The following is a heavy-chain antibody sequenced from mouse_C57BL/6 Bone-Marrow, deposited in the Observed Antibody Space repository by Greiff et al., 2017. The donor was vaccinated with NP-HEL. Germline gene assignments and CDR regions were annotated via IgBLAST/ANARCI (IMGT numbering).Heavy chain of an antibody. CDR2: FYPGSGSI. CDR3: ARHEGSEYDRYYFDD. CDR1: GYTFTEYT. D-gene: IGHD2-4*01. J-gene: IGHJ2*01. Sequence: QVQLQQSGAELVKPGASVKLSCKASGYTFTEYTIHWVKQRSGQGLEWIGWFYPGSGSIKYNEQFKDKATLTADKSSSTVYMELRRLKAEDAGGYFGARHEGSEYDRYYFDDWGQGTTLTVSS. V-gene: IGHV1-62-2*01.